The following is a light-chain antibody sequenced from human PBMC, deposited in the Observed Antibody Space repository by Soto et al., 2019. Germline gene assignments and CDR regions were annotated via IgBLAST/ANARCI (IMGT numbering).Light chain of an antibody. CDR1: SSDVGGYNY. J-gene: IGLJ1*01. Sequence: QSVLTQPPSASGSPGQSVAISCTGTSSDVGGYNYVSWYQQHPGNAPKLMIYAVNKRPSGVPDRFSGSKCGNTASLTVSGLQAEDEADYYCSSYAGSSNVFGTGTKVTVL. V-gene: IGLV2-8*01. CDR2: AVN. CDR3: SSYAGSSNV.